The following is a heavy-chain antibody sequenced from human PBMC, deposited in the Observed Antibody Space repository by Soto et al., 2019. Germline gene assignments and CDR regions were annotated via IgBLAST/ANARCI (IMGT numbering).Heavy chain of an antibody. Sequence: GGSLRLSCAASGFTFSSYAMHWVRQAPGKGLEWVAVLSYDGSNKYYADSVKGRFTISRDNSKNTLYLQMNSLRAEDTAVYYCARDQLNYYDSSGHDAFDIWGQGTMVTVSS. J-gene: IGHJ3*02. CDR3: ARDQLNYYDSSGHDAFDI. D-gene: IGHD3-22*01. V-gene: IGHV3-30-3*01. CDR2: LSYDGSNK. CDR1: GFTFSSYA.